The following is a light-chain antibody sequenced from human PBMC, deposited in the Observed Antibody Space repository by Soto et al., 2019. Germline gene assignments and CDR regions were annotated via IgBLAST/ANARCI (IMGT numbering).Light chain of an antibody. V-gene: IGLV2-14*03. Sequence: QSALTQPASVSDSPGQSITISCTGTSSDVGGSNFVSWYQQHPGKPPKLIIYDVANRPSGVSNRFSGSKSGSTASLIISRLQTEDEADYYCSSYTTVFTYVFGTGTKVTVL. CDR1: SSDVGGSNF. CDR2: DVA. J-gene: IGLJ1*01. CDR3: SSYTTVFTYV.